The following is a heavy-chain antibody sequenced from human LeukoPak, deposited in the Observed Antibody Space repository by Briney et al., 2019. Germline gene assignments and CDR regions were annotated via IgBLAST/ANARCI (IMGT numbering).Heavy chain of an antibody. CDR3: ARDKYGYYDSSGQYYFDY. CDR1: GFTFNSYN. CDR2: ISSSSSYI. V-gene: IGHV3-21*01. D-gene: IGHD3-22*01. Sequence: GGSLRLSCATSGFTFNSYNMNWVRQAPGKGLEWVSSISSSSSYIYYADSVKGRFTISRDNAKNSLYLQMNSLRAEDTAVYYCARDKYGYYDSSGQYYFDYWGQGTLVTVSS. J-gene: IGHJ4*02.